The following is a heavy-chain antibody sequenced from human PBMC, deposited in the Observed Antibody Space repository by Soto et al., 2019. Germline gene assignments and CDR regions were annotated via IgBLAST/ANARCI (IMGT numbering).Heavy chain of an antibody. CDR2: ISGSGTHT. D-gene: IGHD6-13*01. J-gene: IGHJ4*02. CDR3: ARDRHAAGPTQY. Sequence: PGGSLRLSCAAPGFTFDSYAMSWVLQAPGKGLEWVSAISGSGTHTYYADSVKGRFTISRDNSKNTLYLQMDSLRAEDTAVYYCARDRHAAGPTQYWGPGTLVTVSS. V-gene: IGHV3-23*01. CDR1: GFTFDSYA.